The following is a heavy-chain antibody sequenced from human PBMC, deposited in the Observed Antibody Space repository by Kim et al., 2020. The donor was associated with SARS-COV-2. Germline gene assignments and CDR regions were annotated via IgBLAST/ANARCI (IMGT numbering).Heavy chain of an antibody. Sequence: VDSVKGRFTISRDNAKNSLYLQMNSLRAEDTAVYYCARENSERTWETFNWGQGTLVTVSS. CDR3: ARENSERTWETFN. D-gene: IGHD1-26*01. J-gene: IGHJ4*02. V-gene: IGHV3-7*04.